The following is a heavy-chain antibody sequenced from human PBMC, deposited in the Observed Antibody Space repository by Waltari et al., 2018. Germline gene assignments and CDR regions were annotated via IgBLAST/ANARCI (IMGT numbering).Heavy chain of an antibody. V-gene: IGHV4-59*01. J-gene: IGHJ3*01. CDR3: AGWNDDHSAFDV. D-gene: IGHD1-1*01. Sequence: QVQLQESGPGLVKPSETLSLTCTVSDGSISIYHWNWIRRPPGKGLEWIGYTRFSGSNNSNPSLKSRVTMSVDTSKSQVSLNLSIVTAADTAVYYCAGWNDDHSAFDVWGQGAMVTVSS. CDR2: TRFSGSN. CDR1: DGSISIYH.